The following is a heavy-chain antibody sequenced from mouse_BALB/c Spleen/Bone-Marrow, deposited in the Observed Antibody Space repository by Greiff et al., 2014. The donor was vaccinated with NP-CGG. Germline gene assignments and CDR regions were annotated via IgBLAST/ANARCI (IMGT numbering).Heavy chain of an antibody. V-gene: IGHV1-80*01. Sequence: QVHVKQSGAELVRPGSSVKISCKASGYAFSSYWMNWGKQRPGQGLEWIGQIYPGDGDTNYNGKFKGKATLTADKSSSTAYMQLSSLTSEDSAVYFCARVRNWADYWGQGTTLTVSS. CDR1: GYAFSSYW. J-gene: IGHJ2*01. CDR3: ARVRNWADY. D-gene: IGHD4-1*01. CDR2: IYPGDGDT.